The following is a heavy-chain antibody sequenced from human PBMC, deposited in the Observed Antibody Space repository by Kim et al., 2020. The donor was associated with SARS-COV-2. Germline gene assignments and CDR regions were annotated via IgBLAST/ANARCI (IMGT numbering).Heavy chain of an antibody. Sequence: ADSVKGRLTSARDNSKNTLYRQRNSLRAEDTAVYYCAKPYGSGSPNWFDPWGQGTLVTVSS. D-gene: IGHD3-10*01. V-gene: IGHV3-30*02. J-gene: IGHJ5*02. CDR3: AKPYGSGSPNWFDP.